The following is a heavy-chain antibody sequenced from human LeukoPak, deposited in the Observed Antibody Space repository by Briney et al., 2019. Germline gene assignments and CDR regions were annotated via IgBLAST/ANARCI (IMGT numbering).Heavy chain of an antibody. Sequence: GGSLRLSCSASGLTFSSYAMHWVRQSPGKGLEYVSAISSNGGSTYYADSVKGRFTISRDNSKNTLYLQMSSLRAEDTAVYYCVKWHSSISWATLGYFDYWGQGTLVTVSS. CDR3: VKWHSSISWATLGYFDY. D-gene: IGHD2-2*01. J-gene: IGHJ4*02. CDR1: GLTFSSYA. CDR2: ISSNGGST. V-gene: IGHV3-64D*06.